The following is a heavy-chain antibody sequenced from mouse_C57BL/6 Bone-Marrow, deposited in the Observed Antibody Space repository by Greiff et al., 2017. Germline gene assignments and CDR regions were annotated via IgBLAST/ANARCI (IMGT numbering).Heavy chain of an antibody. CDR1: GYTFTSYG. CDR3: ARDYYGSSYGWYFDV. Sequence: VKLLESGAELARPGASVKLSCKASGYTFTSYGISWVKQSTGQGLEWIGEIYPRCGNTYYNEKFKGKATLHADKYSSTAYMELRILTSAYSAVYFCARDYYGSSYGWYFDVWGTGTTVTVSS. D-gene: IGHD1-1*01. V-gene: IGHV1-81*01. J-gene: IGHJ1*03. CDR2: IYPRCGNT.